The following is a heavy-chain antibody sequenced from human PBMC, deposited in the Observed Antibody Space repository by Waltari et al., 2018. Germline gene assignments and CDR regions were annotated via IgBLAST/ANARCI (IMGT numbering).Heavy chain of an antibody. CDR2: IYYSGST. J-gene: IGHJ4*02. D-gene: IGHD3-10*01. Sequence: QLQLQESGPGLVKPSETLSLTCTVSGGSISSRSYYWGWIRQPPGKGLEWIGSIYYSGSTYYNPSLKSRVTISVDTSKNQFSLKLSSVTAADTAVYYCASFSSGSYYRNGDYWGQGTLVTVSS. CDR3: ASFSSGSYYRNGDY. V-gene: IGHV4-39*01. CDR1: GGSISSRSYY.